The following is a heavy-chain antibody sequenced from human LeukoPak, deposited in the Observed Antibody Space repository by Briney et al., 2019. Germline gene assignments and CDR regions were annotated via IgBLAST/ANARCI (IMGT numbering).Heavy chain of an antibody. J-gene: IGHJ4*02. D-gene: IGHD1-7*01. CDR3: ARAPYNWNYGNFDY. V-gene: IGHV3-21*01. CDR1: GFTFSSYS. Sequence: GGSLRLSCAASGFTFSSYSMNWVRQAPGKGLEWVSSISSSSSFIYYADSVKGRFTISRDNAKNSLYLQMNSLRAEDTAVYYCARAPYNWNYGNFDYWGQGTLVTVSS. CDR2: ISSSSSFI.